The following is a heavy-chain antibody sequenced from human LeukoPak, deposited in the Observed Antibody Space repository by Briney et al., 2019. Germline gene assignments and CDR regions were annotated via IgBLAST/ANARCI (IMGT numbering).Heavy chain of an antibody. D-gene: IGHD1-7*01. J-gene: IGHJ4*02. Sequence: GGSLRLSCAASGFTFRSYAMNWVRQAPGKGLEWVSVISGSGGSTYYADSVKGRFTISRDNSKNTLYLQMNSLRAEDTAVYYCAKGATGTTSYYFDYWGQGTLVTVSS. V-gene: IGHV3-23*01. CDR2: ISGSGGST. CDR1: GFTFRSYA. CDR3: AKGATGTTSYYFDY.